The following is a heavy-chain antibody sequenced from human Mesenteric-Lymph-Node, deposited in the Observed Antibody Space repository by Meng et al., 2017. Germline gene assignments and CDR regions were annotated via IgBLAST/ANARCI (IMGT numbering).Heavy chain of an antibody. CDR1: GFTFSSYS. Sequence: GESLKISCAASGFTFSSYSMNWVRQAPGKGLEWVSSISSSSSYIYYADSVKGRFTISRDNSKNTLYLQMNSLRAEDTAVYYCAKRDHIAAAGTPGYGMDVWGQGTTVTVSS. CDR2: ISSSSSYI. J-gene: IGHJ6*02. CDR3: AKRDHIAAAGTPGYGMDV. V-gene: IGHV3-21*04. D-gene: IGHD6-13*01.